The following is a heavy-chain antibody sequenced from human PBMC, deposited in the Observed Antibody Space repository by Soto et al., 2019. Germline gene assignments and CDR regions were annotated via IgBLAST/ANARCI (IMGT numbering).Heavy chain of an antibody. CDR1: GYNFTTYA. Sequence: GASVKVSCKASGYNFTTYAMLWVRQAPGQRPEWMGWINTGNGNTKYSPKFQGRVTITRDTAASTAYRELSSLKSEDTAVYYCAREERLYYYCYGVDVWGQGSTVTVSS. D-gene: IGHD3-3*01. V-gene: IGHV1-3*04. J-gene: IGHJ6*02. CDR2: INTGNGNT. CDR3: AREERLYYYCYGVDV.